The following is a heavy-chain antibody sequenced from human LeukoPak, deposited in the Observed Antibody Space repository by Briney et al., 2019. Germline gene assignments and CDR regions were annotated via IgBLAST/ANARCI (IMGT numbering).Heavy chain of an antibody. CDR3: AGSCGGDCYSNFDY. Sequence: GRSLRLSCAASGFTFSSYAMHWVRQAPGKGLEWVAVIPYDGSNKYYADSVKGRFTISRDNSKNTLYLQMNSLRAEDTAVYYCAGSCGGDCYSNFDYWGQGTLVTVSS. D-gene: IGHD2-21*02. CDR2: IPYDGSNK. V-gene: IGHV3-30-3*01. J-gene: IGHJ4*02. CDR1: GFTFSSYA.